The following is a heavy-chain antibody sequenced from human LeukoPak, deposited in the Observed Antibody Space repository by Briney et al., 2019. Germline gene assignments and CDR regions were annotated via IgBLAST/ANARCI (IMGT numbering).Heavy chain of an antibody. CDR2: IYYSGST. D-gene: IGHD6-19*01. J-gene: IGHJ4*02. CDR1: GGSISSYY. Sequence: SETLSLTCTVSGGSISSYYWSWIRQPPGKGLEWIGYIYYSGSTNYNPSLTSRVTISVDTSKNQFSLKLSSVTAADTAVYYCAKTHYSSGWYFGYWGQGTLVTVSS. V-gene: IGHV4-59*01. CDR3: AKTHYSSGWYFGY.